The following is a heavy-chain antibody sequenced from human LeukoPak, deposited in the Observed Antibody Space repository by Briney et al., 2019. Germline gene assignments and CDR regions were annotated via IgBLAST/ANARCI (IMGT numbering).Heavy chain of an antibody. Sequence: AGSLRLSCAASGFTFSSYSMNWLRQAPGQGLEGVSYLSSSSSTIYYADYVKGRFTITRDNAKNYLYLQMNSLRAEDTALYYCARPFGQLSSSYFDYWGQGTLVTVSS. CDR3: ARPFGQLSSSYFDY. CDR2: LSSSSSTI. V-gene: IGHV3-48*04. J-gene: IGHJ4*02. CDR1: GFTFSSYS. D-gene: IGHD3-10*01.